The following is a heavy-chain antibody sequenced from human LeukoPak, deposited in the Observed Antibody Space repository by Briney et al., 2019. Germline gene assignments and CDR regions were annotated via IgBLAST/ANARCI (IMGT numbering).Heavy chain of an antibody. Sequence: PGGSLKLSCAASGFTFSDYYMSWIRQAPGKGLEWVSYISSSGSTIYYADSVRGRFTISRDNAKNSLYLQMDSLRAEDTAVYYCARDGEGSQFWLDYWGQGTLVTVSS. CDR2: ISSSGSTI. CDR1: GFTFSDYY. D-gene: IGHD3-10*01. CDR3: ARDGEGSQFWLDY. V-gene: IGHV3-11*01. J-gene: IGHJ4*02.